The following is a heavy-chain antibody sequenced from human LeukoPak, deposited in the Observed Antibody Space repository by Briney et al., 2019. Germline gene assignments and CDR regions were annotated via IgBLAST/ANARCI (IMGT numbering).Heavy chain of an antibody. CDR3: ARGTMADDALDY. D-gene: IGHD4/OR15-4a*01. CDR2: ISYDGSNK. V-gene: IGHV3-30*01. CDR1: GFTFSSYA. J-gene: IGHJ4*02. Sequence: PGGSLRLSCAASGFTFSSYAMHWVCQAPGKGLEWVAVISYDGSNKYYADSVKGRFTISRDNSKNTLYLQMNSLRAEDTAVYYCARGTMADDALDYWGQGTLVTVSS.